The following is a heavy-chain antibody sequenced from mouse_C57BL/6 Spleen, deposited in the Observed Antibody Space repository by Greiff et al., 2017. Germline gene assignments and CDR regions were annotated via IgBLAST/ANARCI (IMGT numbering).Heavy chain of an antibody. Sequence: EVQLQESGPELVKPGDSVKISCKASGYSFTGYFMNWVMQSHGKSLEWIGRINPYNGDTFYNQKFKGKATLTVDKSSSTAHMELRSLTSEDSAVYYCARSGDGVSFDYWGQGTTLTVSS. V-gene: IGHV1-20*01. CDR2: INPYNGDT. CDR1: GYSFTGYF. J-gene: IGHJ2*01. CDR3: ARSGDGVSFDY. D-gene: IGHD3-1*01.